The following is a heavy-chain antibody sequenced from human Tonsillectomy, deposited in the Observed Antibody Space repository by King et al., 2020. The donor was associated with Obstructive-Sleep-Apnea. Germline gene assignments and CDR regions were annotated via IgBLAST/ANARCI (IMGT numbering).Heavy chain of an antibody. J-gene: IGHJ3*01. V-gene: IGHV3-23*04. CDR1: GFTFSNYA. CDR2: ISGSGAGT. Sequence: VQLVESGGGLVQPGGSLRLSCAASGFTFSNYAMNWVRQAPGKGLEWVSTISGSGAGTYYAHPVTGLFTISRDNSKNTLYLQMNSLRDEDTAVYYCAKDLRSSSWPDAVHVWGQGTMVSVSS. CDR3: AKDLRSSSWPDAVHV. D-gene: IGHD6-13*01.